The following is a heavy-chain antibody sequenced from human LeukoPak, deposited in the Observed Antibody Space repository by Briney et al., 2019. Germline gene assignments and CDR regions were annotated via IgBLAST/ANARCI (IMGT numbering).Heavy chain of an antibody. CDR3: ARDEDGYFDY. V-gene: IGHV1-2*02. Sequence: VASVKVSCTASGYTFTGYYIHWVRQAPGQGLEWMGWINPNRGGTNYAQKFQGRVTMTRDTSISTAYMELSRLRSDDTAVYYCARDEDGYFDYWGQGTLVTVSS. CDR1: GYTFTGYY. J-gene: IGHJ4*02. CDR2: INPNRGGT.